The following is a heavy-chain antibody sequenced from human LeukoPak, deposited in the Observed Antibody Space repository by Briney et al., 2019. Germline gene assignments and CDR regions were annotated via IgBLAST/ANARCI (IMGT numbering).Heavy chain of an antibody. CDR2: IYYSGST. CDR3: ARDSSNWSGYDN. D-gene: IGHD6-13*01. Sequence: PSETLSLTCTVSGGSISSSSYYWGWIRQPPGKGLEWVGNIYYSGSTYYNPSLKSRVTISVDTSKNQFSLKLSSVTAADTAVYYCARDSSNWSGYDNWGQGTLVTVSS. CDR1: GGSISSSSYY. V-gene: IGHV4-39*02. J-gene: IGHJ4*02.